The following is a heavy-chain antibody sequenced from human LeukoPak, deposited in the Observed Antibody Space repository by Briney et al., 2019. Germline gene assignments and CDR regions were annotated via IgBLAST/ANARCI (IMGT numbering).Heavy chain of an antibody. V-gene: IGHV4-59*08. CDR1: GGSISGYY. CDR3: ARHLTHSGSYLGVVVDYMDV. CDR2: MYYSGST. D-gene: IGHD1-26*01. Sequence: SETLSLTCTVSGGSISGYYWSWIRQSPGKGLVWIGYMYYSGSTNYNPSLRSRVTMSIDMSKNQFSLKLSSVTAADTAVYYCARHLTHSGSYLGVVVDYMDVWGKGTTVTVSS. J-gene: IGHJ6*03.